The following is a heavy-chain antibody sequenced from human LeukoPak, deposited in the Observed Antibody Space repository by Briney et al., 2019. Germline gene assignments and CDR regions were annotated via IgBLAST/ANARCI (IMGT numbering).Heavy chain of an antibody. Sequence: SETLSLTCTVSGGSISSYYWSWIRQPPGKGLEWIGYIYTSGSTNYNPSLKSRVTISVDTSKNHFSTKLSSVTAADTAVYYCARHPRITMVRGVSGWFDPWGQGTLVTVSS. CDR2: IYTSGST. J-gene: IGHJ5*02. CDR1: GGSISSYY. V-gene: IGHV4-4*09. D-gene: IGHD3-10*01. CDR3: ARHPRITMVRGVSGWFDP.